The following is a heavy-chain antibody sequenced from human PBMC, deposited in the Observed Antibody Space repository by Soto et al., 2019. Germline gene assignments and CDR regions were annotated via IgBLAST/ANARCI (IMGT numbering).Heavy chain of an antibody. V-gene: IGHV1-69*06. J-gene: IGHJ4*02. CDR2: IIPIFGTA. Sequence: SVKGSCPASGGTFSLYAISWLRQAPGQGLEWMGGIIPIFGTANYAQKFQGRVTITADKSTSTAYMELSSLRSEDTAVYYCAKVVSTGIPEAYYWGQAPLLTV. D-gene: IGHD6-13*01. CDR1: GGTFSLYA. CDR3: AKVVSTGIPEAYY.